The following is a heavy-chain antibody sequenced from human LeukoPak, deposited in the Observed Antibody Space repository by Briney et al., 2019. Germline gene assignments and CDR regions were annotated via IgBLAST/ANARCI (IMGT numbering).Heavy chain of an antibody. V-gene: IGHV3-74*01. J-gene: IGHJ4*02. CDR3: ARRGHGYGSPFDY. Sequence: GGSLRLSCAASGFTFSSHWMHWVRQAPGKGLVWVSRINTDGSSTSYADSVKGRFTISRDNAKNTLDLQMNSPRAEDTAVYYCARRGHGYGSPFDYWGQGTLVTVSS. D-gene: IGHD5-18*01. CDR1: GFTFSSHW. CDR2: INTDGSST.